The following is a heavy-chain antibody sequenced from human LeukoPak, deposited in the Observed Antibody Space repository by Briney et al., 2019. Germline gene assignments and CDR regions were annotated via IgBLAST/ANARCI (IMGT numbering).Heavy chain of an antibody. Sequence: PGGSLRLSCAASGFTFNSYGMHWVRQGPGKGLEWVAVIVHDGNNKYYADSVKGRFTISRDNSKNTLYLQMNSLRAEDTAVYYCAKVGPPGYSSGCLDYWGQGTLVTVSS. V-gene: IGHV3-30*18. CDR2: IVHDGNNK. CDR1: GFTFNSYG. CDR3: AKVGPPGYSSGCLDY. D-gene: IGHD6-19*01. J-gene: IGHJ4*02.